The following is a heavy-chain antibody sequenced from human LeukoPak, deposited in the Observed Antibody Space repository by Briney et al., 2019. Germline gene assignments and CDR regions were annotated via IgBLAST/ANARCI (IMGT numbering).Heavy chain of an antibody. CDR3: ATDREVRGVITPEGMNWFDP. V-gene: IGHV1-24*01. CDR1: GYTLTELS. Sequence: GASVKVSCKVSGYTLTELSMHWVRQAPGKGLEWMGGFDPEDGETIHAQKFQGRVTMTEDTSTDTAYMELSSLRSEDTAVYYCATDREVRGVITPEGMNWFDPWGQGTLVTVSS. J-gene: IGHJ5*02. CDR2: FDPEDGET. D-gene: IGHD3-10*01.